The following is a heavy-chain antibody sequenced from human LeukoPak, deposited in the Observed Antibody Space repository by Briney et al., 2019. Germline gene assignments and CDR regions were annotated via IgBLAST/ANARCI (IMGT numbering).Heavy chain of an antibody. CDR2: IKEDGTET. CDR1: GFMFSSNW. CDR3: ARRVDYFDY. J-gene: IGHJ4*02. D-gene: IGHD2-15*01. V-gene: IGHV3-7*03. Sequence: GGSLRLSCAASGFMFSSNWMSWVRLAPGKGLEWVANIKEDGTETYYVDSVKGRFTISRDNAKNSLYLQMNSLRTEDTAVYYCARRVDYFDYWGQGTLVTVSS.